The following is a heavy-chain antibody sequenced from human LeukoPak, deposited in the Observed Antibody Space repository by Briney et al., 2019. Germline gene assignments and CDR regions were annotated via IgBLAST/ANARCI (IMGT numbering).Heavy chain of an antibody. CDR2: IYYSGRT. D-gene: IGHD3-10*01. V-gene: IGHV4-39*01. J-gene: IGHJ6*03. CDR3: ARHYGSYSYYYYYMDV. CDR1: GGPLRSSSYY. Sequence: SETLSLTCTVSGGPLRSSSYYWGWIRQPPGKGLEWIGSIYYSGRTYYNPSLKSRFTITVDTAKTQFSLKLSSVTAADTAVYYCARHYGSYSYYYYYMDVWGKGTTVTISS.